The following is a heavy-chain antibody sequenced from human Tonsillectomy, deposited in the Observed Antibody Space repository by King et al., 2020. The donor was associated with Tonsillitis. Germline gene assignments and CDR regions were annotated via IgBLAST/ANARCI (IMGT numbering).Heavy chain of an antibody. CDR2: TSHSGGST. D-gene: IGHD6-19*01. CDR1: GFTFTSYA. CDR3: AKDGGGWYTSGWYYFDY. Sequence: VQLVESGGVLVQPGGSLRLSCAASGFTFTSYAMNWFRQAPGQGLEWVSSTSHSGGSTYYADSVKGRFTISRDNSKNTVYLQMNTLRAEDTAIYYCAKDGGGWYTSGWYYFDYWGQGTLVTVSS. V-gene: IGHV3-23*04. J-gene: IGHJ4*02.